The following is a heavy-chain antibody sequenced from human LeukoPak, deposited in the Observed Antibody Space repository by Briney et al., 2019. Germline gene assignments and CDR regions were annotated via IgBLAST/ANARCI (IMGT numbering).Heavy chain of an antibody. CDR1: GFTFSSCW. V-gene: IGHV3-74*01. Sequence: PGGSLRLSCAASGFTFSSCWMYWVRQAPGKGLVWVSRINSDGSSTSYADSVKGRFTISRDNAKNTLYLQMNSLRGEDTAVYYCTRDGVQGYFDNWGQGTLVTVSS. D-gene: IGHD1-1*01. CDR2: INSDGSST. CDR3: TRDGVQGYFDN. J-gene: IGHJ4*02.